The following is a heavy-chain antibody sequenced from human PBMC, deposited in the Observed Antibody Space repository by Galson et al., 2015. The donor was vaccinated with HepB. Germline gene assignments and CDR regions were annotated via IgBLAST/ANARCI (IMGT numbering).Heavy chain of an antibody. J-gene: IGHJ4*02. V-gene: IGHV3-23*01. Sequence: SLRLSCAASGFTFSSYAMSWVRQAPGKGLGWVSAISGSGGSTYYADSVKGRFTISRDNSKNTLYLQMNSLRAEDTAVYYCVKDRGGYYYDGWGQGTLVTDSS. CDR1: GFTFSSYA. D-gene: IGHD3-22*01. CDR3: VKDRGGYYYDG. CDR2: ISGSGGST.